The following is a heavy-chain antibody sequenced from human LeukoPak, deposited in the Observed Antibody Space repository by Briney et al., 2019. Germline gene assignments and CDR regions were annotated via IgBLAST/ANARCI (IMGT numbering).Heavy chain of an antibody. CDR3: ARVRSSSSLSPWYFDL. J-gene: IGHJ2*01. CDR2: IYYSGST. V-gene: IGHV4-59*01. Sequence: SETLSLTCTVATGSISSYYWSWIRQPPGKALEWIGFIYYSGSTNYNPSLTSRVTISVDTSKNQFSLKLSSVTASDTAVYYCARVRSSSSLSPWYFDLWGRGTLVTVSS. CDR1: TGSISSYY. D-gene: IGHD6-13*01.